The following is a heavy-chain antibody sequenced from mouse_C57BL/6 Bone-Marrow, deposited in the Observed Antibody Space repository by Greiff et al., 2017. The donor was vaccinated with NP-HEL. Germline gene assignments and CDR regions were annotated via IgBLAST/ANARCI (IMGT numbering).Heavy chain of an antibody. D-gene: IGHD1-1*01. V-gene: IGHV14-4*01. J-gene: IGHJ3*01. CDR1: GFNIKDDY. Sequence: VQLQQSGAELVRPGASVKLSCTASGFNIKDDYMHWVKQRPEQGLEWIGWIDPENGDTEYASKFQGKATITADTSSNTAYLQLSSLTSEDTAVYYCTTGSSSSWFAYWGQGTLVTVSA. CDR3: TTGSSSSWFAY. CDR2: IDPENGDT.